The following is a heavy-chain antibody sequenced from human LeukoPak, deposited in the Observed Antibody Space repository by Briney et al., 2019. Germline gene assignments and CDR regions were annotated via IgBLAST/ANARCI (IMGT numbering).Heavy chain of an antibody. J-gene: IGHJ4*02. D-gene: IGHD6-19*01. CDR3: ARGYSSGWLSSDY. CDR1: GYTFTGYY. Sequence: GASVKVSCKASGYTFTGYYMHWVRQAPGQGLEWMGWINPNSGGTNYAQKFQGRVTMTRDTSISTAYMELSRLRSDDTAVYYCARGYSSGWLSSDYWGQGTLVTVSS. CDR2: INPNSGGT. V-gene: IGHV1-2*02.